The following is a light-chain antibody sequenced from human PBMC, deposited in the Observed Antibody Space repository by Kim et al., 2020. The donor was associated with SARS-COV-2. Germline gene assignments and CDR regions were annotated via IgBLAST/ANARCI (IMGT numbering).Light chain of an antibody. V-gene: IGLV2-8*01. Sequence: GQSVTFYCNGASSDVGGYDYVSWYRHHPGKAPKLMIYEVTKRPSGVPDRFSGAKSGNTASLTVSGLQAEDEADYYCGSYVGNNNFVFGTGTKVTVL. J-gene: IGLJ1*01. CDR1: SSDVGGYDY. CDR2: EVT. CDR3: GSYVGNNNFV.